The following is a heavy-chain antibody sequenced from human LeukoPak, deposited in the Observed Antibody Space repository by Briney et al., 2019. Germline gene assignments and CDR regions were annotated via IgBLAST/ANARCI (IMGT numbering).Heavy chain of an antibody. D-gene: IGHD2-21*01. CDR2: INPNSGGT. J-gene: IGHJ6*02. Sequence: ASVKVSCKASGYTFTGYYMNWVRQAPGQGLERMGWINPNSGGTNYAHTFQGRVTMTRDTSISTAYLELSRLRSDDTAVYYCARSSIGLDVWGQGTTVTVSS. CDR3: ARSSIGLDV. V-gene: IGHV1-2*02. CDR1: GYTFTGYY.